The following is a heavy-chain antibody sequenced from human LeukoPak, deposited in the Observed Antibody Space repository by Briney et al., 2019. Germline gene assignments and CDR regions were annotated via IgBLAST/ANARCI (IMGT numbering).Heavy chain of an antibody. J-gene: IGHJ3*02. Sequence: SETLSLTCTVSGDSISSSNCYWGWIRRPPGKGLEWIGSIYFSGGTYYNASLKSRVTISVDTSKNQFSLKLSSVTAADTAVYYCARAVSGWYDAFDIWGQGTMVTVSS. D-gene: IGHD6-19*01. V-gene: IGHV4-39*07. CDR3: ARAVSGWYDAFDI. CDR2: IYFSGGT. CDR1: GDSISSSNCY.